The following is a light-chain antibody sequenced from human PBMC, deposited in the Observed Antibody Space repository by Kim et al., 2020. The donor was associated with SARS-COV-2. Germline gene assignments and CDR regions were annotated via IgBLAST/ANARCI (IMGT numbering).Light chain of an antibody. CDR3: QQLYS. CDR2: GAS. V-gene: IGKV3-15*01. J-gene: IGKJ2*03. CDR1: QSVSSN. Sequence: EIVMTQSPATLSVSPGERATLSCRASQSVSSNLAWYQQKPGQAPRLLIYGASTRATGIPARFSGSGSGTEFTLTISSLQSEDFAVYYCQQLYSFGQGTKLEI.